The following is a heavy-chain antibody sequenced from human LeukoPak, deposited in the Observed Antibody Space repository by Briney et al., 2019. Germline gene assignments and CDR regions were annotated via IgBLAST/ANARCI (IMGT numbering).Heavy chain of an antibody. CDR1: GGSIRSYY. D-gene: IGHD3-22*01. J-gene: IGHJ3*02. CDR2: IYYSGST. V-gene: IGHV4-59*01. Sequence: PSETLSLTCTVSGGSIRSYYWGWIRQPPGKGLEWIGYIYYSGSTNYNPSLKSRVTISVDTSKNQFSLKLSSVTAADTAVYYCARDKKDYYDSSGYYYFAFDIWGQGTMVNVSS. CDR3: ARDKKDYYDSSGYYYFAFDI.